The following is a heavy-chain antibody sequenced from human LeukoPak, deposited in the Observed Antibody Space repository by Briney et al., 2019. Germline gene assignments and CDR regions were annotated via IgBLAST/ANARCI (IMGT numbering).Heavy chain of an antibody. CDR1: GFTVSGGY. D-gene: IGHD3-10*01. CDR3: AGRPLWFGESDF. Sequence: GGSLRLSCAASGFTVSGGYMSWVRQAPGKGLEWVSLIYGGGDSTHADSVKGRFTVSRDNLRNTVYLQMNSLRAEDTAVYYCAGRPLWFGESDFWGQGTLVTVSS. J-gene: IGHJ4*02. V-gene: IGHV3-53*01. CDR2: IYGGGDS.